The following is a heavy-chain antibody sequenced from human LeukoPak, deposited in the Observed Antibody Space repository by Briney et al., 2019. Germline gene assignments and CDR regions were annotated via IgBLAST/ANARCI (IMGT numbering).Heavy chain of an antibody. D-gene: IGHD3-10*01. CDR3: ARGVTLDY. Sequence: SGGSLRLSCAASGLTFNNYAMNWVRQAPGKGLEWVSAIGTRGDDTYYADSVKGRFTISRDNAKNSLYLQMNSLRAEDTAVYYCARGVTLDYWGQGTLVTVSS. CDR1: GLTFNNYA. V-gene: IGHV3-23*01. CDR2: IGTRGDDT. J-gene: IGHJ4*02.